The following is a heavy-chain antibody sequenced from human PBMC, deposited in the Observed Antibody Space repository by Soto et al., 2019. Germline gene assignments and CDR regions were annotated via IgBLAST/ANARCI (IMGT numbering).Heavy chain of an antibody. D-gene: IGHD3-22*01. CDR1: GFTVSRNY. Sequence: GGSLRLSCAASGFTVSRNYMSWVRQAPGKGLEWVSVIYSGGSTYYADSVKGRFTISRDNSKNTLYLQMNSLRAEDTAVYYCATYYGSRGYGDYYGMDVWGQGTTVTVSS. J-gene: IGHJ6*02. V-gene: IGHV3-53*01. CDR2: IYSGGST. CDR3: ATYYGSRGYGDYYGMDV.